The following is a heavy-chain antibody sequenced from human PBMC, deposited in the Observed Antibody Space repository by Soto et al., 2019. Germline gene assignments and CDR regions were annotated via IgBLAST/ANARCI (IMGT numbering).Heavy chain of an antibody. Sequence: SVKVSCKASGGTFSSYAISWVRQAPGQGLEWMGGIIPIFGTANYAQKFQGRVTITADESTSTAYMELSSLRSEDTAVYYCARGVRGYCSSTSCYTHLGYWGQGNLVTVSS. CDR2: IIPIFGTA. CDR3: ARGVRGYCSSTSCYTHLGY. D-gene: IGHD2-2*02. CDR1: GGTFSSYA. J-gene: IGHJ4*02. V-gene: IGHV1-69*13.